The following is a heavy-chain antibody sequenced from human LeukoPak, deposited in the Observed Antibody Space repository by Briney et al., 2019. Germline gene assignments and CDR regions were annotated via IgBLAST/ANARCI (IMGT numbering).Heavy chain of an antibody. CDR3: ARDREWWGPYGSFDP. V-gene: IGHV1-18*01. CDR1: GYTFSSYG. CDR2: ISAYNGNT. Sequence: GASVKVSCKASGYTFSSYGISWVRQAPGQGLEWMGWISAYNGNTNYPQKLQGRVTMTTDTSTSTAYMELRSLRSDDTAVYYCARDREWWGPYGSFDPWGQGTLVTVSS. J-gene: IGHJ5*02. D-gene: IGHD2-15*01.